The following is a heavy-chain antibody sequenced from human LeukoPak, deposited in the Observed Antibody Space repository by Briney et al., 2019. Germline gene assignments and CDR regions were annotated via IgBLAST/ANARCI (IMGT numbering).Heavy chain of an antibody. CDR1: GYKFSSYW. J-gene: IGHJ4*02. Sequence: GESLRISCKGSGYKFSSYWINLVRQMPGKGLEWLRTIGPSDSYTMYSPSFQGHVTISADKSISTAYLQWSSLKASDSAMYYCARVLGYSYGWNYWGQGTLVTVSS. CDR3: ARVLGYSYGWNY. D-gene: IGHD5-18*01. CDR2: IGPSDSYT. V-gene: IGHV5-10-1*01.